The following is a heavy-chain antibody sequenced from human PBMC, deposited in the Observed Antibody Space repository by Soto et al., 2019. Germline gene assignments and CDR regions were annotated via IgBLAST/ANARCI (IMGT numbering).Heavy chain of an antibody. J-gene: IGHJ6*03. CDR1: GFTFSSYA. D-gene: IGHD4-4*01. CDR3: ARDRSPYSNYVYYYYYYMDV. CDR2: ISSNGGST. Sequence: GGSLRLSCAASGFTFSSYAMHWVRQAPGKGLEYVSAISSNGGSTYYANSVKGRFTISRDNSKNTLYLQMGSLRAEDMAVYYCARDRSPYSNYVYYYYYYMDVWGKGTTVTVSS. V-gene: IGHV3-64*01.